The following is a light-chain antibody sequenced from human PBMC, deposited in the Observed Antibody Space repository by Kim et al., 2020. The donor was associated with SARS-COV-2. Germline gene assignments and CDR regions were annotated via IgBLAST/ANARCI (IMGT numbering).Light chain of an antibody. V-gene: IGLV3-1*01. J-gene: IGLJ2*01. CDR2: QDN. CDR3: QTWDSTTVI. CDR1: LGEKY. Sequence: LGEKYTCWYQHKSGQSPVVVIYQDNKRPSGMTERFSGSSSGNTATLTISGTQPMDEADYYCQTWDSTTVIFGGGTQLTVL.